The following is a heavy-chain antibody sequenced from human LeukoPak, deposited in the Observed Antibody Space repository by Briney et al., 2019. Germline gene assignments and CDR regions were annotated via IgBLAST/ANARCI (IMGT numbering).Heavy chain of an antibody. Sequence: PSETLSLTCTVSGGFITTHYWSWIRQPPGKGLAWIAYLRDSVTTKDTPSLKSRVTLSADTSKNQYFLRLTSVTAADTAVYYCATIKRGDIFGYFDFWGQGILVTVSS. CDR3: ATIKRGDIFGYFDF. D-gene: IGHD5-18*01. V-gene: IGHV4-59*11. CDR1: GGFITTHY. J-gene: IGHJ4*02. CDR2: LRDSVTT.